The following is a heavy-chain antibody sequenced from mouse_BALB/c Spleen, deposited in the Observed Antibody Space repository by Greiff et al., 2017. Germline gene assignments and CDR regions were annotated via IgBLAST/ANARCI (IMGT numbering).Heavy chain of an antibody. Sequence: VQLQESGPELVKPGASVKISCKASGYAFSSSWMNWVKQRPGQGLEWIGRIYPGDGDTNYNGKFKGKATLTADKSSSTAYMQLSSLTSVDSAVYFCARSFITTVYYYAMDYWGQGTSVTVSS. CDR1: GYAFSSSW. V-gene: IGHV1-82*01. J-gene: IGHJ4*01. CDR3: ARSFITTVYYYAMDY. D-gene: IGHD1-2*01. CDR2: IYPGDGDT.